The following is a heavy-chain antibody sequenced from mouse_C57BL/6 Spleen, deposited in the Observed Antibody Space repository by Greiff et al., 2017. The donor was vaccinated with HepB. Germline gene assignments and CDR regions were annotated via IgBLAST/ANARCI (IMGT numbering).Heavy chain of an antibody. CDR3: AREESGFAY. CDR2: ISDGGSYT. J-gene: IGHJ3*01. CDR1: GFTFSSYA. V-gene: IGHV5-4*01. Sequence: EVNVVESGGGLVKPGGSLKLSCAASGFTFSSYAMSWVRQTPEKRLEWVATISDGGSYTYYPDNVKGRFTISRDNAKNNLYLQMSHLKSEDTAMYYCAREESGFAYWGQGTLVTVSA.